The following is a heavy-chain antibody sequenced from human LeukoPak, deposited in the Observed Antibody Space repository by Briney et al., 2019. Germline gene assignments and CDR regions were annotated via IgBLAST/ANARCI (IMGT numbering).Heavy chain of an antibody. J-gene: IGHJ4*02. CDR3: AKGLDTAMVTGFDY. Sequence: GGSLRLSCAASGFTFSSYGMHWVRQAPGKGLEWVAVISYDGSNKYYADSVKGRFTISRDNSKNTLYLQMNSLRAEDTAVYYCAKGLDTAMVTGFDYWGQGTLVTVSS. CDR2: ISYDGSNK. D-gene: IGHD5-18*01. V-gene: IGHV3-30*18. CDR1: GFTFSSYG.